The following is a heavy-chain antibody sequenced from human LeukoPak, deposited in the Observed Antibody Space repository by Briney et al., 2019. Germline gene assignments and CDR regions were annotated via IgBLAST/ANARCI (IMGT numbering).Heavy chain of an antibody. J-gene: IGHJ6*04. CDR3: AELGITMIGGV. V-gene: IGHV3-48*03. CDR2: ISRSGTTT. Sequence: GGSLRLSCAASGFTFRSYEMNWVRQAPGKGLEWVSYISRSGTTTYYADSVKGRFTISRDDAKNSVYLQMNSLRAEDTAVYYCAELGITMIGGVWGKGTTVTISS. CDR1: GFTFRSYE. D-gene: IGHD3-10*02.